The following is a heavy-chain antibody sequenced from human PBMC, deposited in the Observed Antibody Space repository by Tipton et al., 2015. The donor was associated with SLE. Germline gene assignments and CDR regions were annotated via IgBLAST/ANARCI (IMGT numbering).Heavy chain of an antibody. V-gene: IGHV4-4*02. Sequence: GSLRLSCAVSGGSISSSNWWSWVRQPPGKGLEWIGEINHSGSTNYNPSLKSRVTISVDTSKNQFSLKLSSVTAADTAVYYCARGLSSIAAPAGYWGQGTLVTVSS. CDR3: ARGLSSIAAPAGY. D-gene: IGHD6-6*01. CDR1: GGSISSSNW. CDR2: INHSGST. J-gene: IGHJ4*02.